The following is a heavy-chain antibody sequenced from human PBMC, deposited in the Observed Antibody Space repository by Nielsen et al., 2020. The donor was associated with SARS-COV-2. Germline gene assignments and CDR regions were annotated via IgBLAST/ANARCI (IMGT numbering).Heavy chain of an antibody. J-gene: IGHJ4*02. Sequence: SETLSLTCTVSGYSISSGYYWGWIRQPPGKGLEWIGSIYHSGSTYYNPSLKSRVTISVDTSKNQFSLKLSSVTAADTAVYYCARTSGSYNTYYFDYWGQGTLVTVSS. D-gene: IGHD1-26*01. CDR2: IYHSGST. CDR1: GYSISSGYY. V-gene: IGHV4-38-2*02. CDR3: ARTSGSYNTYYFDY.